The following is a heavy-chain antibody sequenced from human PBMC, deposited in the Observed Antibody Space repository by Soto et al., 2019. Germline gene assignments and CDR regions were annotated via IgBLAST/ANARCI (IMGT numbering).Heavy chain of an antibody. CDR2: ISSTTNYI. CDR3: ARESEDLTSNFDY. V-gene: IGHV3-21*05. CDR1: GFTFSSYE. Sequence: GGPLRLSCTASGFTFSSYEMNWGRQAPGKGLEWVSYISSTTNYIYYGDSMKGRFTISRDNAKNSLYLEMNSLRAEDTAVCYCARESEDLTSNFDYWGQGTLVTVSS. J-gene: IGHJ4*02.